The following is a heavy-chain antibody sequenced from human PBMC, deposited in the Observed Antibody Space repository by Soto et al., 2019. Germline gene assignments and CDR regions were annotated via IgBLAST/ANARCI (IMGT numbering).Heavy chain of an antibody. D-gene: IGHD6-6*01. J-gene: IGHJ6*02. CDR2: ISYDGSSI. CDR1: GFIFSRYG. CDR3: ARDRSDSSSFYCGVDV. Sequence: QVQLVESGGGVVQPGRSVRLSCAASGFIFSRYGMHWVRQAPGKGLEWVTHISYDGSSIYYVDSVKGRFTIPRDNSKKTLDLPMDSLREEDTGVYYCARDRSDSSSFYCGVDVWGQGTTVTVS. V-gene: IGHV3-30*03.